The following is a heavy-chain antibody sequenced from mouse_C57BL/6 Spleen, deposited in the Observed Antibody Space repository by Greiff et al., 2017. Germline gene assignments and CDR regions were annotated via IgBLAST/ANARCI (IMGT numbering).Heavy chain of an antibody. Sequence: VQLQQSGAELVRPGSSVKLSCKASGYTFTSYWMHWVKQRPIQGLEWIGNIDPSDSETHYNQKFKDKATLTVDKSSSTAYMQLSSLTSEDSAVYYCARSESYYGSSSYAMDYWGQGTSVTVSS. V-gene: IGHV1-52*01. CDR3: ARSESYYGSSSYAMDY. D-gene: IGHD1-1*01. CDR2: IDPSDSET. J-gene: IGHJ4*01. CDR1: GYTFTSYW.